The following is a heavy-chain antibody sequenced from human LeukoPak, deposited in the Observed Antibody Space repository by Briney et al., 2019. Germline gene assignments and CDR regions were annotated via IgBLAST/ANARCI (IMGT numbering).Heavy chain of an antibody. CDR2: IYYSGST. J-gene: IGHJ3*02. Sequence: TSETLSLTCTVSGGSTSSYYWSWIRQPPGKGLEWIGYIYYSGSTNYNPSLKSRVTISVDTSKNQFSLKLSSVTAADTAVYYCARVYYYDSSGFADAFDIWGQGTMVTVSS. D-gene: IGHD3-22*01. CDR1: GGSTSSYY. V-gene: IGHV4-59*01. CDR3: ARVYYYDSSGFADAFDI.